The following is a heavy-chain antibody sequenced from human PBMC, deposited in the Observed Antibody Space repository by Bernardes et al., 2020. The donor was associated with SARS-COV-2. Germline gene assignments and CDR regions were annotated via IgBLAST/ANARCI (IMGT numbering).Heavy chain of an antibody. CDR2: IYYSGST. CDR3: ARDTGKWGQFDP. V-gene: IGHV4-59*01. D-gene: IGHD3-10*01. Sequence: SETLSLTCTVSGGSISSYFWNWIRQPPGKGLEWIGHIYYSGSTNYNPSPKSRVTISVDTSKNQFSLKLSSVTAAETAVYYCARDTGKWGQFDPWGQGTLVTV. J-gene: IGHJ5*02. CDR1: GGSISSYF.